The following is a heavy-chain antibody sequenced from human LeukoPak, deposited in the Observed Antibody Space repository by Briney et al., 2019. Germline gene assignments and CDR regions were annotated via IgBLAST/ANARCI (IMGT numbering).Heavy chain of an antibody. D-gene: IGHD5-18*01. CDR2: ISAYNGNT. V-gene: IGHV1-18*01. CDR1: GYTFTSYG. CDR3: ARNLDSYGTYYFDY. Sequence: ASVKVSRKASGYTFTSYGISWVRQAPGQGLEWMGWISAYNGNTNYAQKLQGRVTMTTDTSTSTAYMELRSLRSDDTAVYYCARNLDSYGTYYFDYWGQGNLVTVSS. J-gene: IGHJ4*02.